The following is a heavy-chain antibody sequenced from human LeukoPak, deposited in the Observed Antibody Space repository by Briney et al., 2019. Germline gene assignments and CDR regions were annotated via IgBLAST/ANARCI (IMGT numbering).Heavy chain of an antibody. CDR2: IYPGDSDT. D-gene: IGHD2-8*01. CDR3: ARRLIRVYNWFDH. V-gene: IGHV5-51*01. J-gene: IGHJ5*02. CDR1: GYSFTSYW. Sequence: GESLKISCKGSGYSFTSYWIGWGRQMPGKGLEWMGIIYPGDSDTRYSPSFQGQVTISADKFISTAYLQWSSLKASDTAMYYCARRLIRVYNWFDHWGEGTLVTVSS.